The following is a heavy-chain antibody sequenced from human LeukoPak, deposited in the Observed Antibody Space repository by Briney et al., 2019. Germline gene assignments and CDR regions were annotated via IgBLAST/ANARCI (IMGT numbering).Heavy chain of an antibody. J-gene: IGHJ5*02. CDR2: ISAYNGNT. D-gene: IGHD1-1*01. Sequence: ASLKVSCKASGYTFTSYGISWVQQAPGQGLEWMGWISAYNGNTNYAQKLQGRVTMTTDTCTSTAYMELRSMRYDDTAVYYCARDFNEENWFDHWGHGILVTVSS. CDR3: ARDFNEENWFDH. V-gene: IGHV1-18*01. CDR1: GYTFTSYG.